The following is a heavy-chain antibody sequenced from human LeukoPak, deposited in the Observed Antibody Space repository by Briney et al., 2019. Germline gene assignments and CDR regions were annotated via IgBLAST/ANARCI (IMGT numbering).Heavy chain of an antibody. CDR3: ARGSRNIVVVPAAGNFDP. D-gene: IGHD2-2*01. J-gene: IGHJ5*02. CDR2: INHSGST. Sequence: PSETLSLTCAVYGGSFSGYYWSWLRQPPGKGLEWIGEINHSGSTNYNPSLKSRVTISVDTSKNQFSLKLSSVTAADTAVYYCARGSRNIVVVPAAGNFDPWGQGTLVPVSS. V-gene: IGHV4-34*01. CDR1: GGSFSGYY.